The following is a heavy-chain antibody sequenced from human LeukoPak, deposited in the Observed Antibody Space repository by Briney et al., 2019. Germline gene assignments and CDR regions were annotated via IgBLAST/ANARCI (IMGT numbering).Heavy chain of an antibody. D-gene: IGHD6-19*01. Sequence: SETLSLTCSVSGVSISSSNSYWGWIRQPPGKGLEWIGSIYYSGNTYYNASLKSQVSISIDTSKNQFSLRLTSVTAADTAVYYCATRGAVAGTSSYYYYYMDVWGKGTTVTVSS. CDR1: GVSISSSNSY. CDR3: ATRGAVAGTSSYYYYYMDV. V-gene: IGHV4-39*01. J-gene: IGHJ6*03. CDR2: IYYSGNT.